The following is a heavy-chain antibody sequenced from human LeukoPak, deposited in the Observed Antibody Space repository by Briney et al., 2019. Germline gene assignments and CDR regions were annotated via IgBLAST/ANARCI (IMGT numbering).Heavy chain of an antibody. D-gene: IGHD4/OR15-4a*01. CDR3: AKDPDGLWS. CDR1: GFTVSNYA. Sequence: GGSLRLSCAASGFTVSNYAMSFVRQAPGKGLEWVSSIGASGSSTYYADSVKGRFTISRDNSKNTLYLQMNSLRAEDTAVYYCAKDPDGLWSWGQGTLVTVSS. V-gene: IGHV3-23*01. CDR2: IGASGSST. J-gene: IGHJ5*02.